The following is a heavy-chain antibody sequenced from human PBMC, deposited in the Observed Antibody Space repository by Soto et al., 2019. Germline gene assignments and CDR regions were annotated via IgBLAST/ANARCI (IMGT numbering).Heavy chain of an antibody. V-gene: IGHV4-30-4*01. D-gene: IGHD1-1*01. CDR2: IYYSGST. CDR3: ARDRLEGWFDP. CDR1: GGSISSGDYY. Sequence: SEILSLTCTVSGGSISSGDYYWSWIRQPPGKGLEWIGYIYYSGSTYYNPSLKSRVTISVDTSKNQFSLKLSSVTAADTAVYYCARDRLEGWFDPWGQGTLVTVSS. J-gene: IGHJ5*02.